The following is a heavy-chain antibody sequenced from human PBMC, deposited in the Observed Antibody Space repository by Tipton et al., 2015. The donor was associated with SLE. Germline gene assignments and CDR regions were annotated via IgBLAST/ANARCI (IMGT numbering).Heavy chain of an antibody. CDR3: ARVMKKGWGWFDP. D-gene: IGHD3-16*01. J-gene: IGHJ5*02. Sequence: TLSLTCAVYGGSFSGYYWSWIRQPPGKGLEWIGQINHRGSTNYNPSLKSRITISIDTSKNQFSLKLSSVTDAGTDVYYCARVMKKGWGWFDPWGQGTLVTVSS. CDR1: GGSFSGYY. V-gene: IGHV4-34*01. CDR2: INHRGST.